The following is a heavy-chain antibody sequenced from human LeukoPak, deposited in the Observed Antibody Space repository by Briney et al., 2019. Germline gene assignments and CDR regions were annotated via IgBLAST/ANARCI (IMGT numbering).Heavy chain of an antibody. D-gene: IGHD4-17*01. CDR1: GFTFTSYW. J-gene: IGHJ6*02. CDR2: INSDGSST. CDR3: AREETTVTTYVYYYYGMDV. V-gene: IGHV3-74*01. Sequence: PGGSLRLSCAASGFTFTSYWMHWVRQVPGQGLVWVSRINSDGSSTGYADSVKGRFTISRDNAKDTLYLQMNSLRAEDTAVYYCAREETTVTTYVYYYYGMDVWGQGTTVTVSS.